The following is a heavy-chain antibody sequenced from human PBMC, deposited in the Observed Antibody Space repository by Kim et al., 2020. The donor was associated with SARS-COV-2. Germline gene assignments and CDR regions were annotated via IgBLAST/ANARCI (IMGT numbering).Heavy chain of an antibody. Sequence: ASVKVSCKASGYTFTSYYMHWVRQAPGQGLEWMGIINPSGGSTSYAQKFQGRVTMTRDTSTSTVYMELSSLRSEDTAVYYCARTGGNSLSLVSYYYGMDVWGQGTTVTVSS. CDR2: INPSGGST. D-gene: IGHD2-21*02. J-gene: IGHJ6*02. CDR3: ARTGGNSLSLVSYYYGMDV. CDR1: GYTFTSYY. V-gene: IGHV1-46*01.